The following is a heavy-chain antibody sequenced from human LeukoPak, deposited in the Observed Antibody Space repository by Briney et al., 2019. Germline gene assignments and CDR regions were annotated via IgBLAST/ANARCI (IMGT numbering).Heavy chain of an antibody. V-gene: IGHV4-59*08. D-gene: IGHD2-15*01. Sequence: SETLSLTRTVSGGSISSYYWSWIRQPPGKGLEWIGYIYYSGNTRYNPSLMSRVTISVDMSKNHFSLKLTSVTAADTAVYYCARHEVGYCSGGSCPYYFDYWGQGTLVTVSS. CDR2: IYYSGNT. CDR1: GGSISSYY. CDR3: ARHEVGYCSGGSCPYYFDY. J-gene: IGHJ4*02.